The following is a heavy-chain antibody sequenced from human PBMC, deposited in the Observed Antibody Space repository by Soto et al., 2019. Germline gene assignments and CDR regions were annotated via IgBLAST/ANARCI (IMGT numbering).Heavy chain of an antibody. Sequence: QVQLVESGGGVVQPGRSLRLSCAASGFTFSSYGMHWVRQAPGKGLEWVAVISYDGSNKYYADSVKGRFTISRDNSKNTLYLQMNSLRAEDTAVYYCAKDSTLLWFGELNYWGQGTLVTVSS. J-gene: IGHJ4*02. V-gene: IGHV3-30*18. CDR3: AKDSTLLWFGELNY. CDR1: GFTFSSYG. D-gene: IGHD3-10*01. CDR2: ISYDGSNK.